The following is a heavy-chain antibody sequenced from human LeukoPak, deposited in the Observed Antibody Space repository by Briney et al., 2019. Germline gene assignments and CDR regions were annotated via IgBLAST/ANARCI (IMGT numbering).Heavy chain of an antibody. J-gene: IGHJ3*01. CDR1: GFTLLTYS. Sequence: GGSLTLSCAASGFTLLTYSLNWLRQAPGTGLEWVSYISSSGSTMYYADSVKGRFIISRDSAKNSLYLQMNTLRAEDTAVYYCARLMSNAFDVWGQGAMVSVSS. CDR3: ARLMSNAFDV. V-gene: IGHV3-48*01. D-gene: IGHD5/OR15-5a*01. CDR2: ISSSGSTM.